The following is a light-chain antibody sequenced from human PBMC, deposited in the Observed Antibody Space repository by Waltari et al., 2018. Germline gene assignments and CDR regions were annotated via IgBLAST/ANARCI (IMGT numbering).Light chain of an antibody. CDR2: DVN. Sequence: QSALTQPASVSGSPGQSITISCPGTSSDVGGSNYVSWYQQQPGKAPKVMIYDVNNRPSGVSNRFSGSKSGNTASLTLSGLQAEDEADYYCSSYTSSSTVVFGGGTKLTVL. CDR3: SSYTSSSTVV. V-gene: IGLV2-14*03. J-gene: IGLJ2*01. CDR1: SSDVGGSNY.